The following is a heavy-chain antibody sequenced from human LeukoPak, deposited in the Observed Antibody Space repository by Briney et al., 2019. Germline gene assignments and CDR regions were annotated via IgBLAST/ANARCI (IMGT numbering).Heavy chain of an antibody. D-gene: IGHD6-19*01. Sequence: SETLSLTCAVYGGSFSGYYWSWIRQPPGKGLEWIGEINHSRSTNYNPSLKSRFTISVDTSKNQFSLKLSSVTAADTAVYYCARTSYSSGWAAGYXGQGTLVTVSS. CDR1: GGSFSGYY. J-gene: IGHJ4*02. CDR3: ARTSYSSGWAAGY. V-gene: IGHV4-34*01. CDR2: INHSRST.